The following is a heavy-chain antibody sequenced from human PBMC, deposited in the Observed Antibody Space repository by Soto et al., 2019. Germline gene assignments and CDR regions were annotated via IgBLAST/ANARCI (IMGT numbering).Heavy chain of an antibody. J-gene: IGHJ3*02. D-gene: IGHD3-22*01. V-gene: IGHV1-2*04. CDR2: XNPAYGFT. CDR3: ARGGPSYQDSSGYFYSFDI. Sequence: QVQLVQSGAEVKKPGASVKVSCKASGYTFTGYYMHWXXXXXXXXXXXXXXXNPAYGFTNCAQKFPGWVTMTRDTSISTAYMEVSRLRSDDTAVYYCARGGPSYQDSSGYFYSFDIWGQGTMVTVSS. CDR1: GYTFTGYY.